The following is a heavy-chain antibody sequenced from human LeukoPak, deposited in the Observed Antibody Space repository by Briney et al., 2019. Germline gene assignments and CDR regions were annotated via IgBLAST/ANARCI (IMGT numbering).Heavy chain of an antibody. V-gene: IGHV4-34*01. CDR3: ARGLPPSY. CDR1: GGSFSGYY. CDR2: INHSGST. J-gene: IGHJ4*02. Sequence: SETLSLTCAVYGGSFSGYYWSWIRQPPGKGLEWIGEINHSGSTNDNPSLKSRVTISVDTSKNQFSLKLSSVTAADTAVYYCARGLPPSYWGQGTLVTVSS.